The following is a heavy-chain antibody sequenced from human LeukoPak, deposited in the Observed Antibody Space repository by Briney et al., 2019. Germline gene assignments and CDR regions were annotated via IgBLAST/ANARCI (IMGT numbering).Heavy chain of an antibody. V-gene: IGHV1-2*02. CDR3: ARGPTPSSPYGDYGHNWFDP. D-gene: IGHD4-17*01. CDR1: GYTFIGDY. CDR2: INPNSGGT. J-gene: IGHJ5*02. Sequence: ASVKVSCKASGYTFIGDYMHWVRQAPGQGLEWMGWINPNSGGTNYAQKFQGRVTMTRDTSISTAYMELNRLRAEDTAVYYCARGPTPSSPYGDYGHNWFDPWGQGILVTVSS.